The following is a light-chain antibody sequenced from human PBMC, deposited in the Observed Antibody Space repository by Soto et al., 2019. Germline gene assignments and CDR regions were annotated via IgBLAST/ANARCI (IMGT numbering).Light chain of an antibody. J-gene: IGKJ5*01. CDR3: QQRRQWPPG. Sequence: EVVLTQSPATLSLSPGERASLSCRASQSVNINLAWYQQKPGQAPRLVIYDGSHRATDIPARFSGSGSGTDFTLTISYVEPEDSAVYYCQQRRQWPPGFGQGTRLEIK. V-gene: IGKV3-11*01. CDR2: DGS. CDR1: QSVNIN.